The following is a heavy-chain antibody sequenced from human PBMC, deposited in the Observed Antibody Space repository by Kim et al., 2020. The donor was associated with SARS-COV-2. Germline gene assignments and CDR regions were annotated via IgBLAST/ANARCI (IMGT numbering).Heavy chain of an antibody. D-gene: IGHD4-17*01. CDR2: INPNSGGT. CDR1: GYTFTGYY. J-gene: IGHJ4*02. Sequence: ASVKVSCKASGYTFTGYYMHWVRQAPGQGLEWMGRINPNSGGTNYAQKFQGRVTMTRDTSISTAYMELSRLRSDDTAVYYCARQFPDYGDRQGISEKVNWGQGTLVTVSS. CDR3: ARQFPDYGDRQGISEKVN. V-gene: IGHV1-2*06.